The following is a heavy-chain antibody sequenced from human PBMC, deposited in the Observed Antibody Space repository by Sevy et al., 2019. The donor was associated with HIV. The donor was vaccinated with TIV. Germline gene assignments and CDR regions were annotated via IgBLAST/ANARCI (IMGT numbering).Heavy chain of an antibody. Sequence: GGSLRLSCEASGFSFNNYWMSWVRQTPDKGLEWVANIKHDGSDRHYVDSVKGRFTISRDNAKNSLYLQMNSLRVEDTAVYYCARVQPHVIVTGPNWYFDLWGRGTLVTVSS. CDR1: GFSFNNYW. CDR2: IKHDGSDR. D-gene: IGHD3-9*01. CDR3: ARVQPHVIVTGPNWYFDL. V-gene: IGHV3-7*01. J-gene: IGHJ2*01.